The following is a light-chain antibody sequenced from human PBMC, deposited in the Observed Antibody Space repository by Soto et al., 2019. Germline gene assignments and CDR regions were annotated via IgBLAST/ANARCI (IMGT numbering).Light chain of an antibody. J-gene: IGKJ1*01. V-gene: IGKV3-20*01. CDR2: GAS. CDR1: QSVSSSY. CDR3: QQYYRPWT. Sequence: EIVLTQSPGTLSLSPGERATLSCRASQSVSSSYLAWYQQKPGQAPRLLIYGASSRATGIPDRFSGSGSGTDFTLTISRLEPEDVAVYYCQQYYRPWTFGQGTKVEIK.